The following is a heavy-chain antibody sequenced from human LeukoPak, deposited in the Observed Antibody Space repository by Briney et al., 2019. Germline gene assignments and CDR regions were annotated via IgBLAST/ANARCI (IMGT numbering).Heavy chain of an antibody. CDR3: AKVRPPSAVAIFYDY. D-gene: IGHD6-19*01. V-gene: IGHV3-23*01. CDR2: ISGSGGST. J-gene: IGHJ4*02. CDR1: GFTFSSYA. Sequence: QSGGSLRLSCAASGFTFSSYAMSCVRQAPGKGLERVSAISGSGGSTYYADSVKGRFTISRDNSKKTLYLQMNSLRAEDTAVYYCAKVRPPSAVAIFYDYWGQGTLVTVSS.